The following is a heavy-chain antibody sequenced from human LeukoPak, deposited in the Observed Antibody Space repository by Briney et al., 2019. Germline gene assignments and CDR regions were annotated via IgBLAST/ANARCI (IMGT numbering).Heavy chain of an antibody. D-gene: IGHD5/OR15-5a*01. CDR1: GFTLSSYA. CDR2: ISDSGGST. V-gene: IGHV3-23*01. Sequence: GGSLRLSCAASGFTLSSYAMSWVRQAPGKGLEWVSGISDSGGSTYYADSVKGRFTMSRDNAKNSLYLQMNSLRAEDTAVYYCARVSTHGWYFDYWGQGTLVTVSA. CDR3: ARVSTHGWYFDY. J-gene: IGHJ4*02.